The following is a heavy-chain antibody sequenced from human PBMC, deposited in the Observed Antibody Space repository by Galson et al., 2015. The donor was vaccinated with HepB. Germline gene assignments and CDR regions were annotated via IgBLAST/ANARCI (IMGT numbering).Heavy chain of an antibody. Sequence: SLRLSCAASGFTFSSYGMHWVRQAPGKGLEWVAFIRYDGSNKYYADSVKGRFTISRDNSKNTLYLQMNSLRAEDTAVYYCAKDWRIYCSGGIPCVPPDYWGQGTLVTVSS. D-gene: IGHD2-15*01. CDR3: AKDWRIYCSGGIPCVPPDY. J-gene: IGHJ4*02. CDR1: GFTFSSYG. V-gene: IGHV3-30*02. CDR2: IRYDGSNK.